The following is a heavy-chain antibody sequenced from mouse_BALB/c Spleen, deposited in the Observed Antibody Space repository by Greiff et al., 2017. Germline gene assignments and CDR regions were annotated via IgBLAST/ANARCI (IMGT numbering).Heavy chain of an antibody. CDR2: IYPGDGDT. J-gene: IGHJ3*01. D-gene: IGHD2-4*01. CDR3: ARGGFYYDYDGGAWFAY. V-gene: IGHV1-87*01. Sequence: QVQLQQSGAELARPGASVKLSCKASGYTFTSYWMQWVKQRPGQGLEWIGAIYPGDGDTRYTQKFKGKATLTADKSSSTAYMQLSSLASEDSAVYYCARGGFYYDYDGGAWFAYWGQGTLVTVSA. CDR1: GYTFTSYW.